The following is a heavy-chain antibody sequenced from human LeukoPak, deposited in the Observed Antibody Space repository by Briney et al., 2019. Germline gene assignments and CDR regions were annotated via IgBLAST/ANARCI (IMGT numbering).Heavy chain of an antibody. J-gene: IGHJ4*02. Sequence: SETLSLTCTVSGGSISSYYWSWIRQPPGKGLEWIGYIYYSGSTNYNPSPKSRVTISVDTSKNQFSLKLSSVTAADTAVYYCARGPSGYHNTGGQGTLVTVSS. CDR3: ARGPSGYHNT. V-gene: IGHV4-59*08. D-gene: IGHD5-12*01. CDR2: IYYSGST. CDR1: GGSISSYY.